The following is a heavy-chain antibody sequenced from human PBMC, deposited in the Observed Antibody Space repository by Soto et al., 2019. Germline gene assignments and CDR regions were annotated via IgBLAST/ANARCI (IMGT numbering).Heavy chain of an antibody. CDR2: IIPIFGTA. CDR1: GGTFSSYA. V-gene: IGHV1-69*13. CDR3: ARAGGSSSSRFYGMDV. D-gene: IGHD6-6*01. J-gene: IGHJ6*02. Sequence: ASVKVSCKASGGTFSSYAISWVRQAPGQGLEWMGGIIPIFGTANYAQKFQGRVTITADESTGTAYMELSSLRSEDTAVYYCARAGGSSSSRFYGMDVWGQGTTVTVSS.